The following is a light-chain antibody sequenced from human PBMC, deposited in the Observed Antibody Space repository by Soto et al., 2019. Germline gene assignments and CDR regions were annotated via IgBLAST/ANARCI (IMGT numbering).Light chain of an antibody. V-gene: IGLV2-11*01. J-gene: IGLJ3*02. CDR2: DVT. CDR1: SSDVGGYDF. CDR3: CSYAGSYNLGV. Sequence: QSALTQPRSVSGSPGQSVTISCTGTSSDVGGYDFVSWYQQHPGKAPKLTIYDVTKRPSWVPDRFSGAKSGNSASLTISGLRAEDEADYYCCSYAGSYNLGVFGGGTNVTVL.